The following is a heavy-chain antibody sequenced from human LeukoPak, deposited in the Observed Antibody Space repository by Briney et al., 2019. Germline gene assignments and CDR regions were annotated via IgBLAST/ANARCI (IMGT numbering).Heavy chain of an antibody. Sequence: GASVKVSCKASGYTFTGYYMHWVRQAPGQGLEWMGRINPNSGGTNYAQKFQGRVTVTRDTSISTACMELSRLRSDDTAVYYCARERARYGSGSYYSYWGQGTLVTVSS. CDR1: GYTFTGYY. J-gene: IGHJ4*02. CDR2: INPNSGGT. CDR3: ARERARYGSGSYYSY. V-gene: IGHV1-2*06. D-gene: IGHD3-10*01.